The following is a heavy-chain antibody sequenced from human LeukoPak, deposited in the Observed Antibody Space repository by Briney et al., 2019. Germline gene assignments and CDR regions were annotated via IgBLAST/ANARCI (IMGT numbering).Heavy chain of an antibody. Sequence: SETLSLTCTVSGGSIRNNYWSWIRQPPGKGLEWIGYIYYNGITNFNPSLKSRVTMSLDMSKNQLSLKLNSLTPADTAVYYCARGRTVFDPWGQGTPVTVSS. J-gene: IGHJ5*02. D-gene: IGHD3/OR15-3a*01. CDR1: GGSIRNNY. V-gene: IGHV4-59*01. CDR3: ARGRTVFDP. CDR2: IYYNGIT.